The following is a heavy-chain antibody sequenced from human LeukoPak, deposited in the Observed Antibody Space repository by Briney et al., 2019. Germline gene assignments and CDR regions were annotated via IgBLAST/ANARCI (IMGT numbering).Heavy chain of an antibody. CDR3: ARHPTMIAPSEGYYMDV. J-gene: IGHJ6*03. V-gene: IGHV1-69*06. CDR2: IIPIFGTA. D-gene: IGHD3-22*01. CDR1: GGTFSSYA. Sequence: GASKKVSCKASGGTFSSYAISWVRQAPGQGLEWMGGIIPIFGTANYAQKFQGRVTITADKSTSTAYMELSSLRSEDTAVYYCARHPTMIAPSEGYYMDVWGKGTTVTVSS.